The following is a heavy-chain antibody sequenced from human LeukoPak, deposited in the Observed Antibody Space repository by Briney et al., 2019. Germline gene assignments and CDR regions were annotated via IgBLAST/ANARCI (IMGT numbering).Heavy chain of an antibody. V-gene: IGHV3-21*01. CDR1: GYTHKRYS. J-gene: IGHJ4*02. CDR2: IRNSSSYI. Sequence: PGGPLRLSCAPSGYTHKRYSVHWVPHAPGGGVVWVSSIRNSSSYIYYAHSVEGRFTSSRDNAKNSLYLQMKSVRAEDTAVYYCARDVSEITMVRGVPIDYWGQGTLVTVSS. CDR3: ARDVSEITMVRGVPIDY. D-gene: IGHD3-10*01.